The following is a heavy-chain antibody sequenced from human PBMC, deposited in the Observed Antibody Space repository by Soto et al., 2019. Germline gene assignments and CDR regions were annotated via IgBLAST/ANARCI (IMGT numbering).Heavy chain of an antibody. J-gene: IGHJ3*02. CDR1: GGTFSSYA. CDR3: AAQVGATRDDAFDI. D-gene: IGHD1-26*01. V-gene: IGHV1-69*13. CDR2: IIPIFGTA. Sequence: SVKVSCKASGGTFSSYAISWVRQAPGQGLEWMGGIIPIFGTANYAQKFQGRVTITADESTSTAYMELSSLRSEDTAVYYCAAQVGATRDDAFDIWGQGTMVTVSS.